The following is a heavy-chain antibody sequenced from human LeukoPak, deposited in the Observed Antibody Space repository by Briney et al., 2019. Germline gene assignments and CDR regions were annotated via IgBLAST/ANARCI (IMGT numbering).Heavy chain of an antibody. CDR3: ARDGGGFGDY. CDR1: GFTFSSYW. V-gene: IGHV3-74*01. Sequence: GGSLRLSCAASGFTFSSYWMHWVRQAPGKGLVWVSRIKSDGSSTNYADSVKGRFTISRDNGKNTLYLQMNSLRAEDTAVYYCARDGGGFGDYWGQGTLVTVSS. CDR2: IKSDGSST. D-gene: IGHD2-21*01. J-gene: IGHJ4*02.